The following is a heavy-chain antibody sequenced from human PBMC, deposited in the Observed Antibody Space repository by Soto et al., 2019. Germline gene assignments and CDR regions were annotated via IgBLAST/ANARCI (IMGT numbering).Heavy chain of an antibody. V-gene: IGHV3-33*01. J-gene: IGHJ4*02. CDR3: ARGQAYTSGWSFEY. CDR1: GFTFSTYG. Sequence: QVQLVESGGGVVQPGRSLRLSCATSGFTFSTYGFHWVRQAPGKGLEWVAVIWYDGSNKYSGDSVKGRFTISRDNSKNTGYLQMNTLRAEDTAMYYCARGQAYTSGWSFEYWGQGTLVTVSS. D-gene: IGHD6-19*01. CDR2: IWYDGSNK.